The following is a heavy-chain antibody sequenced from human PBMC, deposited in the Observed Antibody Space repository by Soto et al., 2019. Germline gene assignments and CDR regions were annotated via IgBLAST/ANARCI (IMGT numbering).Heavy chain of an antibody. CDR2: IIPIFGTA. J-gene: IGHJ4*02. Sequence: QVQLVQSGAEVKKPGSSVKVSCKASGGTFSSYAISWVRQAPGQGLEWMGGIIPIFGTANYAQKFQGRVTITADESTSTADMELSSLRSEDTAVYYCARESRYCSGGSCYVRPGMDDWGQGTLVTVSS. CDR1: GGTFSSYA. CDR3: ARESRYCSGGSCYVRPGMDD. V-gene: IGHV1-69*12. D-gene: IGHD2-15*01.